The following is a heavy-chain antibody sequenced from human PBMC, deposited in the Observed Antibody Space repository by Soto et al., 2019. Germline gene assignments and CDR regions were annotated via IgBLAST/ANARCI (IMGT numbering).Heavy chain of an antibody. CDR2: ISYDGSNK. J-gene: IGHJ4*02. CDR3: AKEKSGVVVVAATLDY. D-gene: IGHD2-15*01. V-gene: IGHV3-30*18. CDR1: GFTFSSYG. Sequence: QVQPVESGGGVVQPGRSLRLSCAASGFTFSSYGMHWVRQAPGKGLEWVAVISYDGSNKYYADSVKGRFTISRDNSKNTLYLQMNSLRAEDTAVYYCAKEKSGVVVVAATLDYWGQGTLVTVSS.